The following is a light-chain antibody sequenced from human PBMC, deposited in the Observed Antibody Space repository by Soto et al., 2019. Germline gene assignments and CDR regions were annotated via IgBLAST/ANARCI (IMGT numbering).Light chain of an antibody. Sequence: SVLTQPAAVSVAPGQRVTISCTGSSSNIGAGYDVHWYQQLPGTAPKLLIYGNSNRPSGVPDRFSGSKSGTSASLAITGLQAEDEADYYCQSYDSSLSDVFGTGTKVTVL. CDR2: GNS. V-gene: IGLV1-40*01. CDR3: QSYDSSLSDV. CDR1: SSNIGAGYD. J-gene: IGLJ1*01.